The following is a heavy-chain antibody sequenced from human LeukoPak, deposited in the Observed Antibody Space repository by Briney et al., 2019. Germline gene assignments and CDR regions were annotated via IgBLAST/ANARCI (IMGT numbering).Heavy chain of an antibody. D-gene: IGHD4-11*01. CDR2: IHPSGTT. CDR1: GGSIISTYY. Sequence: PSETLSLTCTVSGGSIISTYYWGWIRQPPGKGLEWIGNIHPSGTTYYNPSLYSGLTINLDTSKNQFFLKLSSVTAADTAVYYCARSISNYWFDPWGQGTLVTVSS. CDR3: ARSISNYWFDP. J-gene: IGHJ5*02. V-gene: IGHV4-39*01.